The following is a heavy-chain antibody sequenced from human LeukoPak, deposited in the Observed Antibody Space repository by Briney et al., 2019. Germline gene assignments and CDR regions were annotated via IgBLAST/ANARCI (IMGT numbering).Heavy chain of an antibody. V-gene: IGHV7-4-1*02. D-gene: IGHD3-3*01. J-gene: IGHJ3*02. CDR2: INTNTGNP. CDR1: GYTFTSYA. Sequence: ASVKVSCKASGYTFTSYAMNWVRQAPGQGLEWMGWINTNTGNPTYAQGFTGRFVFSLDTSVSTAYLQISSLKAEDTAVYYCASQSVSSFTIFGLRGVFDIWGQGTMVTVSS. CDR3: ASQSVSSFTIFGLRGVFDI.